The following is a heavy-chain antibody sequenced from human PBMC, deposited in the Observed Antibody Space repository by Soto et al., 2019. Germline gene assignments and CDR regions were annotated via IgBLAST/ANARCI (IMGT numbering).Heavy chain of an antibody. CDR1: GYTFSTYG. V-gene: IGHV1-18*01. J-gene: IGHJ3*01. D-gene: IGHD2-2*02. CDR2: INPFKGDT. CDR3: ARVKVPAAILGAFDL. Sequence: ASVKVSCKASGYTFSTYGITWVRQAPGQGLDWMGRINPFKGDTNSAARFQDRVTMTTDTSTRTAYMELRSLRSDDTAVYYCARVKVPAAILGAFDLWGQGTLVTVS.